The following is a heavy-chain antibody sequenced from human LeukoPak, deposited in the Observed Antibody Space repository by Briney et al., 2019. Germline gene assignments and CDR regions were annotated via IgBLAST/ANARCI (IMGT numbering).Heavy chain of an antibody. V-gene: IGHV1-58*02. CDR1: GFTFTSSA. CDR2: IVVGSGNT. CDR3: ARGDLIVDNWFDP. Sequence: TSVKVSCKASGFTFTSSAMQWVRQARGQRLEWIGWIVVGSGNTNYAQKFQERVTITRDMSTSTAYMELSSLRSEDTAVYYCARGDLIVDNWFDPWGQGTLVTVSS. D-gene: IGHD2-21*01. J-gene: IGHJ5*02.